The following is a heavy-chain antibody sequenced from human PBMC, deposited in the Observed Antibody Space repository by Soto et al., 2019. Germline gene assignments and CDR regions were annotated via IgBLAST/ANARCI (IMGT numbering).Heavy chain of an antibody. V-gene: IGHV1-3*05. Sequence: QVQLVQSGAEEKKPGASVKVSCKASGYTFTSYAMHWVRQAPGQRLEWMGWINAGNGNTKYSQKFQGRVTITRDTSASKAYMELITLRSEDTAVYYCARSIVVMTALHYWGQGTLVTVSS. D-gene: IGHD2-21*02. J-gene: IGHJ4*02. CDR1: GYTFTSYA. CDR3: ARSIVVMTALHY. CDR2: INAGNGNT.